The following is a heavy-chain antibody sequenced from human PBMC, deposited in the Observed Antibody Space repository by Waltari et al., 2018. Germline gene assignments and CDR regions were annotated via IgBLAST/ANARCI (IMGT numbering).Heavy chain of an antibody. V-gene: IGHV4-4*02. CDR2: IYHSGST. CDR3: ARKGSSGYNDAFDI. J-gene: IGHJ3*02. Sequence: QVQLQESGPGLVKPSGTLTLTCADSGGSLSSSNWWSGVRQPPGKGLEWIGEIYHSGSTNYNPSLKSRVTISVDKSKNQFSLKLSSVTAADTAVYYCARKGSSGYNDAFDIWAQGTMVTVSS. D-gene: IGHD3-22*01. CDR1: GGSLSSSNW.